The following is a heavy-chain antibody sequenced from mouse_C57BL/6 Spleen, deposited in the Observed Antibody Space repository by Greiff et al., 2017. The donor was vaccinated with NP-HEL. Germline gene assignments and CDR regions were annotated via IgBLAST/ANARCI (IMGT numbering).Heavy chain of an antibody. CDR3: ARCGYYYGSSYGWYFDV. D-gene: IGHD1-1*01. CDR2: IYPGSGST. V-gene: IGHV1-55*01. Sequence: QVHVKQPGAELVKPGASVKMSCKASGYTFTSYWITWVKQRPGQGLEWIGDIYPGSGSTNYNEKFKSKATLTVDTSSSTAYMQLSSLTSEDSAVYYCARCGYYYGSSYGWYFDVWGTGTTVTVSS. CDR1: GYTFTSYW. J-gene: IGHJ1*03.